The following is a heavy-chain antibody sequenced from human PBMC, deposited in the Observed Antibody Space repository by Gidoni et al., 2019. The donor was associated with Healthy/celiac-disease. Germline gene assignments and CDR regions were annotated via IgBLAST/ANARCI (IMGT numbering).Heavy chain of an antibody. J-gene: IGHJ4*02. CDR1: GFPFSDYY. CDR3: ARLTPAASFERGLIDY. Sequence: QVQLVESGGGLVKPGGSLRLSCAASGFPFSDYYMSWIRQAPGKGLEWVSYISSSSSYTNYADSVKGRFTISRDNAKNSLYLQMNSLRAEDTAVYYCARLTPAASFERGLIDYWGQGTLVTVSS. CDR2: ISSSSSYT. D-gene: IGHD2-2*01. V-gene: IGHV3-11*06.